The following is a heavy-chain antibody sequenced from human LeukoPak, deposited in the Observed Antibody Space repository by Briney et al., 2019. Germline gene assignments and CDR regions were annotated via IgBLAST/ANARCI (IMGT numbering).Heavy chain of an antibody. J-gene: IGHJ6*03. CDR2: INPNSGGT. Sequence: ASVKVSCKASGYTFTGYYMHWVRQAPGQGLEWMGWINPNSGGTNYAQEFQGRVTMTRDTSISTAYMELSRLRSDDTAVYYCARDRYCSSTSCYMSRNYYYYYMDVWGKGTTVTVSS. CDR3: ARDRYCSSTSCYMSRNYYYYYMDV. D-gene: IGHD2-2*02. CDR1: GYTFTGYY. V-gene: IGHV1-2*02.